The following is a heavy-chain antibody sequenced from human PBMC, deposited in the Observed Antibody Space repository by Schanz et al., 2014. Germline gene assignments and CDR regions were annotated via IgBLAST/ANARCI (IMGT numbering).Heavy chain of an antibody. CDR3: ARGFGNTGFVLDH. D-gene: IGHD5-12*01. V-gene: IGHV1-2*02. J-gene: IGHJ4*02. Sequence: QVHLVQSGAEVKEPGSSVKVSCKPSGGTFVTFFFTWVRQALGQGPQWMGRISPNGATRYAQKFQDKVTMTRDTSISTAYMELRRLRSDDSAIYFCARGFGNTGFVLDHWGQGTLVTVSS. CDR1: GGTFVTFF. CDR2: ISPNGAT.